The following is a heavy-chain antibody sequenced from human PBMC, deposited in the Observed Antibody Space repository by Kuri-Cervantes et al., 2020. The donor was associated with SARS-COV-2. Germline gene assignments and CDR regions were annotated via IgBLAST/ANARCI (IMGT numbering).Heavy chain of an antibody. CDR2: ISRSSSTI. V-gene: IGHV3-48*01. CDR1: GFTFSSYS. J-gene: IGHJ4*02. CDR3: ARGSSGYYYFDY. D-gene: IGHD3-22*01. Sequence: GESLKISCAASGFTFSSYSMNWVRQAPRKGLEWVSYISRSSSTIYYADSVKGRFTISRDNSKNTLYLQMNSLRAEDTAVYYCARGSSGYYYFDYWGQGTLVTVSS.